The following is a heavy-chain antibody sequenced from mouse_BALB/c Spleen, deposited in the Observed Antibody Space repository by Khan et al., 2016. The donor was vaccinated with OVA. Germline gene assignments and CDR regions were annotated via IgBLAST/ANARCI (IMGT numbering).Heavy chain of an antibody. CDR2: ISYSGST. J-gene: IGHJ4*01. CDR1: GYSITSDYA. Sequence: EVKLLESGPGLVKPSQSLSLTCTVTGYSITSDYAWNWIRQFPENKLEWTGYISYSGSTNYNPSLKSRISITRDTSKNQLFLQLNSVTTEDTATYYCARDGSRYNYAMDYWGQGTSVTVSS. V-gene: IGHV3-2*02. D-gene: IGHD2-3*01. CDR3: ARDGSRYNYAMDY.